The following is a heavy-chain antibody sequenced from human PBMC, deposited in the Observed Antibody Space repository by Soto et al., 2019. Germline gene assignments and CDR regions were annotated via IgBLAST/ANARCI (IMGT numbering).Heavy chain of an antibody. D-gene: IGHD1-26*01. CDR3: ARLAEWEYYDGMDV. CDR2: IRSKADNYAT. J-gene: IGHJ6*02. Sequence: EVQLVESGGGLVQPGGSLKLSCAVSGFAFSVSAIHWVRQASGKGLEWVGRIRSKADNYATAYGASVKGRFSISRDDSKNTAYLQMSSLNTGDTAVYYCARLAEWEYYDGMDVWGQGTTVTVSS. CDR1: GFAFSVSA. V-gene: IGHV3-73*02.